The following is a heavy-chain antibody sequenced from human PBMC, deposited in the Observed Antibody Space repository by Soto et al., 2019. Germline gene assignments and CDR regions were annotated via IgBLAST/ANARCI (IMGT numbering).Heavy chain of an antibody. Sequence: QVQLQESGPGLVKPSGTLSLTCAVSGGSISSSNWWTWVRQPPGKGLEWIGEMYHSGSTNYNPSLTSRVTILVDKSKNQFSLKLSSVTAADTAVYYCARDSLHGNPLDIWGQGTMVIVSS. CDR3: ARDSLHGNPLDI. CDR2: MYHSGST. V-gene: IGHV4-4*02. D-gene: IGHD1-1*01. CDR1: GGSISSSNW. J-gene: IGHJ3*02.